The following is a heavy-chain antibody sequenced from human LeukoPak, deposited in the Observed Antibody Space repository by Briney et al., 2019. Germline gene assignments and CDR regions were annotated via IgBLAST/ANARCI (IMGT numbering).Heavy chain of an antibody. CDR3: ARGPRTVTRVGY. D-gene: IGHD4-17*01. CDR1: GFTFSSYS. V-gene: IGHV3-21*01. Sequence: GGSLRLSCAASGFTFSSYSMNWVRQAPGKGLEWVSSISSSSSYIYYADSVKGRFTISRDNAKDSLYLQMNSLRAEDTAVYYCARGPRTVTRVGYWGQGTLVTVSS. J-gene: IGHJ4*02. CDR2: ISSSSSYI.